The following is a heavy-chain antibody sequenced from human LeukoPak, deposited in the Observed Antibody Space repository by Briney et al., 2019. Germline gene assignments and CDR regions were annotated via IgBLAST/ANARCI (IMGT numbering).Heavy chain of an antibody. J-gene: IGHJ6*02. D-gene: IGHD3-3*01. Sequence: PGASLRLSCVASGFTFSSYAMSWVRQAPGKGLEWVSTISNSGGSTYYADSAKGRFTVSRDSSKNTLFLQMNSLRAEDTAVYYCAKGLSYYDFYGLDVWGQGTTVTVSS. CDR3: AKGLSYYDFYGLDV. V-gene: IGHV3-23*01. CDR2: ISNSGGST. CDR1: GFTFSSYA.